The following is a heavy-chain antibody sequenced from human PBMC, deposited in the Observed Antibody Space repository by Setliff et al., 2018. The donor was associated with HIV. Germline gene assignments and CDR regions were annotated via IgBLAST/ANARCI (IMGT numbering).Heavy chain of an antibody. Sequence: SETLSLTCTVSGGSISSSSYYWGWIRQPPGKGLEWIGSIYYSGSTYYNPSLKSRVTISVDTSKNQFSLKLSSVTAADTAVYYCARHGLLWFGAGYNWFDPWGQGTLVTVS. CDR2: IYYSGST. D-gene: IGHD3-10*01. CDR1: GGSISSSSYY. V-gene: IGHV4-39*01. J-gene: IGHJ5*02. CDR3: ARHGLLWFGAGYNWFDP.